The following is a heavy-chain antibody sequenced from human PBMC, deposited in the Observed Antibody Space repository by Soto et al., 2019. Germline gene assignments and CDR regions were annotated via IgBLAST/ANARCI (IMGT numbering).Heavy chain of an antibody. V-gene: IGHV3-33*01. CDR1: GFTFSSYG. CDR3: ARAPVLRFLEWSDY. D-gene: IGHD3-3*01. Sequence: QVQLVESGGGVVQPGRSLRLSCAASGFTFSSYGMHWVRQAPGKGLEWVAVIWCDGSNKYYADSVKGRFTISRDNSKNTLYLQMNSLRAEDTAVYYCARAPVLRFLEWSDYWGQGTLVTVSS. CDR2: IWCDGSNK. J-gene: IGHJ4*02.